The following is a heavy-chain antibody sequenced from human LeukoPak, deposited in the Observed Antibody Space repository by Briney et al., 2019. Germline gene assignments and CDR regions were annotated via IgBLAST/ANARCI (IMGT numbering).Heavy chain of an antibody. CDR1: GDSISSNSYY. V-gene: IGHV4-39*01. CDR2: IYYSGST. CDR3: ARLGTAMAADY. J-gene: IGHJ4*02. D-gene: IGHD5-18*01. Sequence: PSQTLSLTCSVSGDSISSNSYYWGWIRQPPGKGLEWLGSIYYSGSTYYNPSLKRLVTISVDTHKNPFSLKLSSVTAADTAVYYCARLGTAMAADYWGQGTLVTVS.